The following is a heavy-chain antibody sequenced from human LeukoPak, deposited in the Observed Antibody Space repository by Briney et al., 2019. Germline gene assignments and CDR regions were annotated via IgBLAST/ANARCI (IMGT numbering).Heavy chain of an antibody. CDR2: IIPIFGTA. Sequence: GSSVKVSCKASGGTFSSYAISWVRQAPGQGLEWMGRIIPIFGTANYAQKFQGRVTITTDESTSTAYMELSSLRSEDTAVYYCARHWDVDYGDYVIDYWGQGTLVTVSS. CDR3: ARHWDVDYGDYVIDY. CDR1: GGTFSSYA. D-gene: IGHD4-17*01. V-gene: IGHV1-69*05. J-gene: IGHJ4*02.